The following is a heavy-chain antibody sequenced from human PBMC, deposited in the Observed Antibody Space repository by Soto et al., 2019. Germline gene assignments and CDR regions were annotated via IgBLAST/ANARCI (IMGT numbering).Heavy chain of an antibody. Sequence: QVQLVQSGAEVKNPGASVKVSCKASGYTFTSYDINWVRQATGQGLEWMGWMNPNSGNTGYAQKFQGRGTMTRNTSISTAYMELSSLRSEDTAVYFCAREQSSSWRFDYWGQGTLVTVSS. CDR3: AREQSSSWRFDY. CDR2: MNPNSGNT. CDR1: GYTFTSYD. J-gene: IGHJ4*02. V-gene: IGHV1-8*01. D-gene: IGHD6-13*01.